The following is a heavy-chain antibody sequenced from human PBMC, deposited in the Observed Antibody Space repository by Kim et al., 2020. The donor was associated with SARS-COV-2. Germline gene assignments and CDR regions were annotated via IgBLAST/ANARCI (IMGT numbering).Heavy chain of an antibody. J-gene: IGHJ4*02. CDR3: ARVRGWFGELALDY. D-gene: IGHD3-10*01. V-gene: IGHV3-48*03. Sequence: ADSVKGRFTISRDNAKNSLYLQMNSLRAEDTAVYYCARVRGWFGELALDYWGQGTLVTVSS.